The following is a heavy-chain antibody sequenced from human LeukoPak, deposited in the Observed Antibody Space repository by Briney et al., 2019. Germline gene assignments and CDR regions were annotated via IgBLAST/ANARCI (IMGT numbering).Heavy chain of an antibody. CDR2: INPNSGGT. V-gene: IGHV1-2*02. CDR3: ARMAVAGTYYYYYGMDV. CDR1: GYTFTGYY. J-gene: IGHJ6*02. D-gene: IGHD6-19*01. Sequence: ASVKVSCKASGYTFTGYYMHWVRQAPGQGLEWMGWINPNSGGTNYAQKFQGRVTMTRDTSISTAYMELSRLRSDDTAVYYCARMAVAGTYYYYYGMDVWGQGTTATVSS.